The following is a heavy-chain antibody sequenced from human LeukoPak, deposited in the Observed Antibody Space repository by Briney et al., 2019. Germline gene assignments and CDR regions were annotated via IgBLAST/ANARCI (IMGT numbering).Heavy chain of an antibody. V-gene: IGHV1-69*13. CDR1: AGTFSSYA. CDR3: ARGLFERGWLRLRMEKNWFDP. CDR2: IIPIFGTA. Sequence: SVKVSSTASAGTFSSYAISWVRQAPGQGLEWMGGIIPIFGTANYAQKFQGRVTITADESTSTAYMELSSLRSEDTAVYYCARGLFERGWLRLRMEKNWFDPWGQGTLVTVSS. J-gene: IGHJ5*02. D-gene: IGHD5-12*01.